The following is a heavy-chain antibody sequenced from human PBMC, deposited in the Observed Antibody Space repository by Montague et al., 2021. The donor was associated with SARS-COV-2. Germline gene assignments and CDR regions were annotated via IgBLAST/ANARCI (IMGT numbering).Heavy chain of an antibody. CDR1: GGSVSSGSCY. V-gene: IGHV4-39*01. J-gene: IGHJ3*02. CDR2: IYYSGST. D-gene: IGHD3-3*01. CDR3: ARHGLAGITIFGVVTPRGGFDI. Sequence: SETLSLTCSVSGGSVSSGSCYWSWIRQPPGKGLEWIGYIYYSGSTYYNPSLKSRVTISVDTSKNQFSLKLSSVTAADTAVYYCARHGLAGITIFGVVTPRGGFDIWGQGTMVTVSS.